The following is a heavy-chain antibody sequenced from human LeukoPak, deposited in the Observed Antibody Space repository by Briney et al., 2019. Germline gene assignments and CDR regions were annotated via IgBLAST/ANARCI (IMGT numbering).Heavy chain of an antibody. D-gene: IGHD1-1*01. CDR3: ARDLGTGTRIDF. J-gene: IGHJ4*02. V-gene: IGHV3-30*02. CDR1: GFTFISYG. Sequence: GGSLRLSCAASGFTFISYGMHWVRQAPGKGLEWVAFIRYDGSNKYYTDSVKGRFTISRDNSKNTLSLQMNSLRAEDTAVYYCARDLGTGTRIDFWGQGTLVTVSS. CDR2: IRYDGSNK.